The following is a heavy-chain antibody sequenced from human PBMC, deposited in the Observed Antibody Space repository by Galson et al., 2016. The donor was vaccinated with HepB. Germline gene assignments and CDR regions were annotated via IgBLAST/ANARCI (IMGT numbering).Heavy chain of an antibody. D-gene: IGHD6-19*01. CDR3: ARAGRQWMGPYGMDV. V-gene: IGHV3-33*01. CDR1: GFTFSSYG. Sequence: SLRLSCAASGFTFSSYGMHWVRQAPGKGLEWVAVIWYDGSKKYYADSVKGRFTISRDNSKNTLDLQMTSLRAEDTAVYYCARAGRQWMGPYGMDVWGQGTTVTVSS. CDR2: IWYDGSKK. J-gene: IGHJ6*02.